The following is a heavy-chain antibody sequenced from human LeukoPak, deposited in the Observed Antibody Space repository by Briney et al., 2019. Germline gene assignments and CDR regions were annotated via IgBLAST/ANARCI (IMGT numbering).Heavy chain of an antibody. CDR1: GFTFSGSP. J-gene: IGHJ4*02. V-gene: IGHV3-73*01. CDR3: TQSNY. Sequence: GGSLRLSCAASGFTFSGSPILWVRQASGKRLEWVGRIRSKADNYATAYAASVQGRCTISRDDSKSTAYLQLYSLKTEDTAVYYCTQSNYWGQGALVTVSS. CDR2: IRSKADNYAT.